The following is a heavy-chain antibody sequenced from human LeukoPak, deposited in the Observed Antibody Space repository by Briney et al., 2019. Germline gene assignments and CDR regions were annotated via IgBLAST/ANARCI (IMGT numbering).Heavy chain of an antibody. CDR2: IFSGGST. D-gene: IGHD3-22*01. Sequence: SETLSLTCTVSGGSISSSTFYWGWIRQPPGKGLEWIGSIFSGGSTYYNPSLKSRVTISVDTSKNQFSLKLSSVTAADTAVYYCARVIVVVITDLNWFDPWGQGTLVTVSS. CDR3: ARVIVVVITDLNWFDP. J-gene: IGHJ5*02. V-gene: IGHV4-39*07. CDR1: GGSISSSTFY.